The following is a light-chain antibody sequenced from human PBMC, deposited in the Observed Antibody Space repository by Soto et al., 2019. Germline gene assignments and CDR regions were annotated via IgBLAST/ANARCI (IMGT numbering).Light chain of an antibody. CDR1: QTISHW. V-gene: IGKV1-5*01. J-gene: IGKJ1*01. Sequence: DIHLTQSPSTLSASVGDRVTITCRASQTISHWLAWYQQKPGKAPKLLIFDASSLENGVPSRFSGSGSVTEFTLTITGLQPDDFATYYCQQYNTYWTLGQGTKVEI. CDR3: QQYNTYWT. CDR2: DAS.